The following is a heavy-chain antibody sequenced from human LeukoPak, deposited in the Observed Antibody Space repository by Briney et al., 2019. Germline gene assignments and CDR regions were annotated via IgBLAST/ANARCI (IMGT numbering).Heavy chain of an antibody. CDR3: ARGGYSNAGWFDP. CDR2: INPNSGGT. Sequence: EASVKVSCKASGYTLTGYYMHWVRQAPGQGLEWMGWINPNSGGTNYAQKFQGRVTMTRDTPISTAYMELSRLRSDDTAVYYCARGGYSNAGWFDPWGQGTLVTVSS. V-gene: IGHV1-2*02. J-gene: IGHJ5*02. D-gene: IGHD2-2*03. CDR1: GYTLTGYY.